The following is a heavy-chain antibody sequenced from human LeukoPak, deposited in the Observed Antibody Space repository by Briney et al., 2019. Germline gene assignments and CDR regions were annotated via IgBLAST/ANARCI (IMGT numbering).Heavy chain of an antibody. V-gene: IGHV4-61*02. D-gene: IGHD3-3*01. Sequence: SQTLSLTCTVSGGSISSGSYYWSWIRQPAGKGLEWIGRIYTSGSTNYNPSLKSRVTISVDTSKNQFSLKLSSVTAADTAVYYCAGGDYDFWSGYLRFDYWGQGTLVTVSS. CDR2: IYTSGST. J-gene: IGHJ4*02. CDR1: GGSISSGSYY. CDR3: AGGDYDFWSGYLRFDY.